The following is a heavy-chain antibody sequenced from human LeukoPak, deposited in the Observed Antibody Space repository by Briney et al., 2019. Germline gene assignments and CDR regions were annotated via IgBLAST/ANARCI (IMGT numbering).Heavy chain of an antibody. Sequence: ASVKVSCKASGGTFSSYAISWVRQAPGQGLEWMGGIIPILGTANYAQKFQGRVTITADESTSTAYMELSSLRSEDTAVYYCARSEYYDSSGYLTLYLDYWGQGTLVTVSS. CDR1: GGTFSSYA. CDR3: ARSEYYDSSGYLTLYLDY. D-gene: IGHD3-22*01. V-gene: IGHV1-69*13. J-gene: IGHJ4*02. CDR2: IIPILGTA.